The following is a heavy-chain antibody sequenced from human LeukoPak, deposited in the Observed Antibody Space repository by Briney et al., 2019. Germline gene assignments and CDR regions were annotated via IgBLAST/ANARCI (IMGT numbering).Heavy chain of an antibody. Sequence: PGGSLRLSCAASGFTFSNYRMNWVRQAPGKGLEWVSSISSNSSYIYYADSVKGRLTISRDNAKNSLYLQMNSLRAEDTAVYYCAREFCSSNSCYLEYWGQGTLVTVSS. CDR3: AREFCSSNSCYLEY. V-gene: IGHV3-21*01. CDR2: ISSNSSYI. CDR1: GFTFSNYR. D-gene: IGHD2-2*01. J-gene: IGHJ4*02.